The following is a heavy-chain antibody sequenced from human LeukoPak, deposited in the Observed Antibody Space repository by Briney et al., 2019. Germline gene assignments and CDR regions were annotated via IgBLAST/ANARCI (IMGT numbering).Heavy chain of an antibody. V-gene: IGHV3-9*01. D-gene: IGHD6-19*01. CDR2: ISWNSGSI. J-gene: IGHJ4*02. CDR1: GFTFDDYA. CDR3: AKDKGRVAVEGPFDY. Sequence: PGRSLRLSCAASGFTFDDYAMHWVRQAPGKGLEWVSGISWNSGSIGYADSVKGRFTISRDNAKNSLYLQMNSLRAEDTALYYCAKDKGRVAVEGPFDYWGQGTLVTVSS.